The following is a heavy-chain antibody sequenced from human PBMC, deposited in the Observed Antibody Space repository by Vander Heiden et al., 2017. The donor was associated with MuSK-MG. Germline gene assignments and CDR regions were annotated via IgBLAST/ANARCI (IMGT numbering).Heavy chain of an antibody. Sequence: EESLMQPGAAVKKPGDYLKISCSASGHNFANHWIAWGRQRPGKGLEWMGVIFPGDSDTRYSPSFQGQVTISADKSISTAYLHWGSLKASDTAIYFCARWRRDGDGSDGLDFWGQGTLVTVS. V-gene: IGHV5-51*03. CDR2: IFPGDSDT. CDR3: ARWRRDGDGSDGLDF. D-gene: IGHD2-21*01. CDR1: GHNFANHW. J-gene: IGHJ3*01.